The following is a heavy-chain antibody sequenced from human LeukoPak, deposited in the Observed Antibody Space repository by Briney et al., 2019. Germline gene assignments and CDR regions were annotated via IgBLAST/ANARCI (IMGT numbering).Heavy chain of an antibody. Sequence: PSETLSLTCTVSGGSISSYYWSWIRQPAGKGLEWIGRIYTSGSTNYNPSLKSRVTMSVDTSMNQFSLKLSSVTAADTAVYYCARASRLWFGELLFDAFDIWGQGTMVTVSS. D-gene: IGHD3-10*01. CDR3: ARASRLWFGELLFDAFDI. CDR1: GGSISSYY. V-gene: IGHV4-4*07. J-gene: IGHJ3*02. CDR2: IYTSGST.